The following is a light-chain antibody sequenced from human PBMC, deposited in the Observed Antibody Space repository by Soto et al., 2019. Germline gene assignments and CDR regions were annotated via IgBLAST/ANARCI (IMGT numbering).Light chain of an antibody. CDR2: DAS. J-gene: IGKJ5*01. Sequence: EIVMTQSPATLSVSPGERATLSCRASQSVNINLAWYQQKPGQAPRLLIYDASNRATGIPARFSGSGSGTDFTLTISSLEPEDFAVYYCQQRSSWPITFGQGTRLEIK. CDR1: QSVNIN. CDR3: QQRSSWPIT. V-gene: IGKV3-11*01.